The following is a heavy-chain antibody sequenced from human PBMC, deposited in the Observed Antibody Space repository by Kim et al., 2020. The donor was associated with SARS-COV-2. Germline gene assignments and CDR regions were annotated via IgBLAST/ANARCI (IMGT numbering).Heavy chain of an antibody. V-gene: IGHV3-11*04. Sequence: VKGRFTISRENAKNSLYLQMNSLRAEDTAVYYCARDGSGYDLETRGDFDYWGQGTLVTVSS. J-gene: IGHJ4*02. CDR3: ARDGSGYDLETRGDFDY. D-gene: IGHD5-12*01.